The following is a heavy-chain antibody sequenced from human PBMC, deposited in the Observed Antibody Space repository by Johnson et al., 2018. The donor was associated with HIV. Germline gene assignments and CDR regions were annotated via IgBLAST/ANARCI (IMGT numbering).Heavy chain of an antibody. CDR1: AFSFSGYA. CDR3: ARDGPRGSYGAFDI. Sequence: EVQLVESGGGVVQPGRSLRLSCTSAFSFSGYAMHWVRQAPGKGLMWVSGINWNGGSTGYADSVKGRFTISRDNAKNSLYLQMNSLRAEDTALYYCARDGPRGSYGAFDIWGQGTMVTVSS. J-gene: IGHJ3*02. CDR2: INWNGGST. D-gene: IGHD1-26*01. V-gene: IGHV3-20*04.